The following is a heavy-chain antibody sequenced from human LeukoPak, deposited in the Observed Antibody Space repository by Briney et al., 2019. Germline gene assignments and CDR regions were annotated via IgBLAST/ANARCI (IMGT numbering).Heavy chain of an antibody. V-gene: IGHV3-21*04. Sequence: GGSLRLSCAASGFTFSSYGMTWVRQAPGKGLEWVSIISSGSSAIFSADALKGRFTISRDDAKNLLYLDMNSLRAEDTAVYYCAHHGGGTIRLGAFDIWGQGTMVTVSS. CDR3: AHHGGGTIRLGAFDI. J-gene: IGHJ3*02. CDR2: ISSGSSAI. CDR1: GFTFSSYG. D-gene: IGHD3-3*01.